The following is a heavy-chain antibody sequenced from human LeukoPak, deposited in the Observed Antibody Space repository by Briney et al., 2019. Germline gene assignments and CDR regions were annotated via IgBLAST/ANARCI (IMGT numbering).Heavy chain of an antibody. CDR1: GGAISSHS. D-gene: IGHD3-16*01. J-gene: IGHJ4*02. V-gene: IGHV4-4*07. CDR3: ARATVTDLGEFDY. CDR2: IYRSGST. Sequence: SETPSLTCTVSGGAISSHSWNWIRQPAGKGLEWIGRIYRSGSTNYNPSLKSRVTISVDTSKNQFSLKLSSVTAADTAVYYCARATVTDLGEFDYWGQGTLVTVSS.